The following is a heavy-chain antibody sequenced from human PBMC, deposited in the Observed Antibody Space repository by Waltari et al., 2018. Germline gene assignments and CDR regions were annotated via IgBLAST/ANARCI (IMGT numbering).Heavy chain of an antibody. CDR3: ARDPVIRSAYHYYYYGMDV. D-gene: IGHD3-22*01. Sequence: QMQLQESGPGLVKPSETLSPICTVSGGPLPRDYWSWLRQSAGKGLEWIGRISASGSTDYNPSLESRVTMSADTSKNHFSLTLTYVTAEDAAVYYCARDPVIRSAYHYYYYGMDVWGQGTTVTVSS. J-gene: IGHJ6*02. CDR2: ISASGST. V-gene: IGHV4-4*07. CDR1: GGPLPRDY.